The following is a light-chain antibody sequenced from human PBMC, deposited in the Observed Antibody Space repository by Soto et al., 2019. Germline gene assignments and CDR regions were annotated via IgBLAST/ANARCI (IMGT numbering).Light chain of an antibody. CDR2: DAS. V-gene: IGKV3D-20*01. CDR1: HSVRSSC. CDR3: HQYGTSPLT. J-gene: IGKJ4*01. Sequence: EIVLTQSPATLSLSPGDIATLSCGPSHSVRSSCLAWYQQKPGLAPRIIIYDASSRATGIPDRFSGSGSGTDCTLTISTLEPEDVAVYYCHQYGTSPLTLVGGTKVDIK.